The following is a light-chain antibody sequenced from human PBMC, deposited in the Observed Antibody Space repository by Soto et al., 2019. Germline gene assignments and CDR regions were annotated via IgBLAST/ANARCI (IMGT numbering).Light chain of an antibody. Sequence: DVVVTQSPLSLPVTLGQPASISCRSNQSLVYSGGNTYLNWFQQRPGQAPRRLIYKVSNRDSGVPDRFSGSGSGTDFTLRISRVEAEDVAVYYCMQGTHWPWTFGQGTKLEIK. V-gene: IGKV2-30*01. J-gene: IGKJ1*01. CDR2: KVS. CDR3: MQGTHWPWT. CDR1: QSLVYSGGNTY.